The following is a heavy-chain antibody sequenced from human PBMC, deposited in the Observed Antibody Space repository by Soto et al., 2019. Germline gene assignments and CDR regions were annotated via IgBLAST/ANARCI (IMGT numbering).Heavy chain of an antibody. CDR3: AKDARYSGYDFNWFDP. Sequence: GGSLRLSCAASGFTFNSYAMSWVRQAPGKGLEWVSAISGSGGSTYYADSVKGRFTISRDNSKNTLYLQMNSLRAEDTAVYYCAKDARYSGYDFNWFDPWGQGTLVTVSS. CDR1: GFTFNSYA. CDR2: ISGSGGST. J-gene: IGHJ5*02. D-gene: IGHD5-12*01. V-gene: IGHV3-23*01.